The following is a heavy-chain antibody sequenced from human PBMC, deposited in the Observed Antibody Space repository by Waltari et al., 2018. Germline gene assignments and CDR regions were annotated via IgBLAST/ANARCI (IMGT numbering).Heavy chain of an antibody. CDR2: INSDGSST. CDR3: ARGGSYFYYYYMDV. D-gene: IGHD1-26*01. CDR1: GFPFSSYW. Sequence: EVQLVESGGGLVQPGGSLRLSCAASGFPFSSYWMHWVRQAPGKGLVWVSRINSDGSSTSYADSVKGRFTISRDNAKNTLYLQMNSLRAEDTAVYYCARGGSYFYYYYMDVWGKGTTVTISS. J-gene: IGHJ6*03. V-gene: IGHV3-74*01.